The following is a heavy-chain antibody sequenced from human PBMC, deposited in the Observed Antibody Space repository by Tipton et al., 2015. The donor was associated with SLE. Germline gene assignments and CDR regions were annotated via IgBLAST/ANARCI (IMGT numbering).Heavy chain of an antibody. Sequence: SLRLSCAASGFTVSGNYMSWVRQAPGKGLEWVSIIYTGGSTMYAGSVQGRFTISRDTSKNTVYLQMNSLRDEDSAIYYCAKVRPSGYNFWSTYSLFDSWGQGTLVTVSS. CDR2: IYTGGST. D-gene: IGHD3-3*01. V-gene: IGHV3-53*05. J-gene: IGHJ4*02. CDR3: AKVRPSGYNFWSTYSLFDS. CDR1: GFTVSGNY.